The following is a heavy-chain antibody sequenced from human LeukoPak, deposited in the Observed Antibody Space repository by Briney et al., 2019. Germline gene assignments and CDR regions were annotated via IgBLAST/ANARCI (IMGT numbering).Heavy chain of an antibody. CDR3: ARDLFRDDPRKYYYHGMDV. CDR2: ISSSGSTI. V-gene: IGHV3-11*01. Sequence: PGGSLRLSCAASGFTFSDYYMSWIRQAPGKGLEWVSYISSSGSTIYYADSVKGRFTISRDNAKNSLYLQMNSLRAEDTAVYYCARDLFRDDPRKYYYHGMDVWGQGTTVTVSS. J-gene: IGHJ6*02. D-gene: IGHD2-21*01. CDR1: GFTFSDYY.